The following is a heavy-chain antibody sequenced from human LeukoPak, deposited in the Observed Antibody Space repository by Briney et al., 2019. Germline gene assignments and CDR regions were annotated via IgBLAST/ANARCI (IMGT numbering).Heavy chain of an antibody. CDR1: GFTFSSYG. D-gene: IGHD6-19*01. CDR2: ISYDGSNK. CDR3: AKEEGIAVAGAGDY. Sequence: PGGSLRLSCAASGFTFSSYGMYWVCQAPGQGQGWVAVISYDGSNKYYADSVKGRFTISRDNSKNTLYLQMNSPGAEDTAVYYCAKEEGIAVAGAGDYWGQGTLVTVSS. J-gene: IGHJ4*02. V-gene: IGHV3-30*18.